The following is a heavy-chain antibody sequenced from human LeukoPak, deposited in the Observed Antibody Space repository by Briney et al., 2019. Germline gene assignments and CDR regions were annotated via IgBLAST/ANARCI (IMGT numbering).Heavy chain of an antibody. V-gene: IGHV3-30*18. Sequence: GGTLRLSCIGSRFDFSHYGMHWVCQAPGRGPEWVAVVSADGSERHYADAVKGRFTISKDNSKNTMFLQMSSLRIEDTAVYYCAKGSSAYGHPTSPLFDFWGQGTLVTVSS. CDR2: VSADGSER. CDR1: RFDFSHYG. J-gene: IGHJ4*02. CDR3: AKGSSAYGHPTSPLFDF. D-gene: IGHD6-19*01.